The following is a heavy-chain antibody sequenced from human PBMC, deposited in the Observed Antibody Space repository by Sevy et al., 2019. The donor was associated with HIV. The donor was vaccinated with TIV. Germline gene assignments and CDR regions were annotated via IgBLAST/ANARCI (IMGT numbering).Heavy chain of an antibody. CDR1: GFTFSSYA. Sequence: GVSLRLSCGVSGFTFSSYAMSWVRQAPGKGLEWVSGISGSGGSTYYADSVKGRFTISRDNSKNTLYLQMTNLRAEDTAVYYCAKEGFGYNYDSSGNLDYWGQGTLVTVSS. CDR2: ISGSGGST. V-gene: IGHV3-23*01. D-gene: IGHD3-22*01. CDR3: AKEGFGYNYDSSGNLDY. J-gene: IGHJ4*02.